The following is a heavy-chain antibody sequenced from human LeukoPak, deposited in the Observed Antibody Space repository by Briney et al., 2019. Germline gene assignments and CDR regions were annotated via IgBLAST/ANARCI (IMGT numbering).Heavy chain of an antibody. Sequence: ASVKVSCKTSGYTFTDYFIHWMRPAPGKGLEWMGHIDPEDGEYLTADQFQGKVTITTDTSTNTAHMEFSGLTSEDTAVYYCAKNAFYGSGASIFENWGPGTLVIVSS. CDR1: GYTFTDYF. J-gene: IGHJ4*02. CDR3: AKNAFYGSGASIFEN. V-gene: IGHV1-69-2*01. CDR2: IDPEDGEY. D-gene: IGHD3-10*01.